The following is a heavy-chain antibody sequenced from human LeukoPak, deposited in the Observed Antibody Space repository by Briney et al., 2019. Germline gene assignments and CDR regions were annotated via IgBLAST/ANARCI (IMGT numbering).Heavy chain of an antibody. CDR1: GFTFSSYA. Sequence: GGSLRLSCAASGFTFSSYAMSWVRQAPGKGLEWVSAISGSGGSTYYADSVKGRFTISRDNSKNTLYLQMNSLRAEDTAVYYCAKDRSFTIFGVVTPSQSFDYWGQGTLVTVSS. CDR3: AKDRSFTIFGVVTPSQSFDY. D-gene: IGHD3-3*01. J-gene: IGHJ4*02. CDR2: ISGSGGST. V-gene: IGHV3-23*01.